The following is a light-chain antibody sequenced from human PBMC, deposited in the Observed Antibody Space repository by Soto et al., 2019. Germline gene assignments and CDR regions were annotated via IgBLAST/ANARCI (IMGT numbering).Light chain of an antibody. CDR2: SAS. CDR1: QNISSY. J-gene: IGKJ5*01. Sequence: DIQMTQSPSSLSASVRDRITITCRASQNISSYLDWYQQKPGKAPNLLIYSASNLQSGVPSRFSGSGSGTDFTLTISSLQPEDFAAYYCQQSYGTPITFGQGTRLEIK. V-gene: IGKV1-39*01. CDR3: QQSYGTPIT.